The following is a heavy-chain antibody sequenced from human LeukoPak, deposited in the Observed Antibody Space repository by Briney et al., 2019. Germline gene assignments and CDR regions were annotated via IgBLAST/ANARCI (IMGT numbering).Heavy chain of an antibody. V-gene: IGHV4-59*02. CDR3: VRGRENYGSEDY. CDR2: IFYSGTT. J-gene: IGHJ4*02. Sequence: SETLSLTCTVSGGSVSSYYWSWIRQPPGKGLEWIGYIFYSGTTNYNPSLNSRVTISVDTSKNQFSLNLSSVTAADTAIYYCVRGRENYGSEDYWGQGTLVTVSS. CDR1: GGSVSSYY. D-gene: IGHD3-10*01.